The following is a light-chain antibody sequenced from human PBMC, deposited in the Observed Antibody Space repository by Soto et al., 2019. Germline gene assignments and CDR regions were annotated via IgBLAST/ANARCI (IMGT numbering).Light chain of an antibody. Sequence: EIVITQSPAALSVSPVERVTLSCMASQSVNNKVAWYQQKPGQAPRLLIFGASTRATGIPARFSGSGSVTEFTLTISSLQSEDFAVYYCQQYNNWPPITFGQGTRLEIK. CDR1: QSVNNK. V-gene: IGKV3-15*01. J-gene: IGKJ5*01. CDR2: GAS. CDR3: QQYNNWPPIT.